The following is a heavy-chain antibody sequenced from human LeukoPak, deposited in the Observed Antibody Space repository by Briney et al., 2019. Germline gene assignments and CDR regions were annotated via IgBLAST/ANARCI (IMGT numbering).Heavy chain of an antibody. V-gene: IGHV3-11*01. Sequence: GGSLRLSCAASGFTFSDYYMSWIRQAPGKGLEWVSYISSRSNTIYYADSVKGRFTISRDNAKNSLYLHMNSLRSEDTAVYYCARERTLFPGDSSGYFDYWGQGTLVTVSS. CDR3: ARERTLFPGDSSGYFDY. D-gene: IGHD3-22*01. J-gene: IGHJ4*02. CDR2: ISSRSNTI. CDR1: GFTFSDYY.